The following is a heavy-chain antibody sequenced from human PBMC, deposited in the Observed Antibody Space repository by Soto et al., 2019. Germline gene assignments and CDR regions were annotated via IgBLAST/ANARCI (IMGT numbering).Heavy chain of an antibody. V-gene: IGHV1-18*01. Sequence: QVQLVQSGGEVKRPGASVKVSCKASGYTFSNYGITWVRQDPGQPLEWLGGSRLYSDGTNYAQKIQGRDSMTTDTSTTTAYMELRSLGSDDTAVYYCARVVPGAEAWFGPWGQGTLVTVSS. CDR1: GYTFSNYG. J-gene: IGHJ5*02. CDR3: ARVVPGAEAWFGP. D-gene: IGHD2-2*01. CDR2: SRLYSDGT.